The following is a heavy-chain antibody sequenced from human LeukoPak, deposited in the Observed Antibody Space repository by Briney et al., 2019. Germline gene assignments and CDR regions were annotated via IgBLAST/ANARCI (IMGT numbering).Heavy chain of an antibody. CDR3: ARDGYSDLNDY. V-gene: IGHV3-21*01. Sequence: GGSLRLSCAASGFTFSSYSMNWVRQAPGKGLAWVSSISSSSSYIYYADSVKGRFTISRDNAKNSLYLQMNSLRAEDTAVYYCARDGYSDLNDYWGQGTLVTVSS. CDR1: GFTFSSYS. CDR2: ISSSSSYI. D-gene: IGHD5-12*01. J-gene: IGHJ4*02.